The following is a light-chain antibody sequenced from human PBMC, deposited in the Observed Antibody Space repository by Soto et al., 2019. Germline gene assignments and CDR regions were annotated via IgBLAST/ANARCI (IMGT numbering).Light chain of an antibody. Sequence: QSALAQPASVSGSPGQSITISCTGTISDVGAYDFVSWYQQHPDKAPKLMIYEVSNRPSGVSYRFSGSKSVNTATLTISGLQAEDEADYYCSSYTTSSTRVFGTGTKLTVL. V-gene: IGLV2-14*03. CDR1: ISDVGAYDF. CDR2: EVS. J-gene: IGLJ1*01. CDR3: SSYTTSSTRV.